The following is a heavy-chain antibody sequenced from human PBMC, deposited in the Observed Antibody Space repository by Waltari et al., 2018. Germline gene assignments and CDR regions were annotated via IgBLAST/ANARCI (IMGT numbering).Heavy chain of an antibody. CDR3: AREVLRHVAGGNQAIDI. CDR1: GYTFTNYA. Sequence: QVQLVQSGAEVKKPGASVKVSCKASGYTFTNYAMHWVRQAPGQGLEWMGWSNAGSGNTKYSQKFQGRVTITRDTSASTAYMELSSLRSEDTAVFYCAREVLRHVAGGNQAIDIWGQGTMVTVSS. V-gene: IGHV1-3*01. CDR2: SNAGSGNT. D-gene: IGHD6-13*01. J-gene: IGHJ3*02.